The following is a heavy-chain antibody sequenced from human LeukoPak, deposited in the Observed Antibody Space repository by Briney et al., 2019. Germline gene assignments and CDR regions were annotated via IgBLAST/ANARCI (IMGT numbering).Heavy chain of an antibody. CDR2: IHYSGST. Sequence: PSETLSLTCTVSGGSISSYYWSWIRQSPGKGLEWIGTIHYSGSTSYNPSLKSRVTISVDTSKNQFSLKLRSVTAADTAVYYCARGFRGDNLDYWGQGTLVTVSS. V-gene: IGHV4-59*08. CDR1: GGSISSYY. D-gene: IGHD7-27*01. J-gene: IGHJ4*02. CDR3: ARGFRGDNLDY.